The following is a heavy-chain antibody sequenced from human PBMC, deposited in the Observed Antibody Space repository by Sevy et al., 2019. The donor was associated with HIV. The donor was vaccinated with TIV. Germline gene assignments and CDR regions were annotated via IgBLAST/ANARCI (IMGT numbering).Heavy chain of an antibody. CDR1: GFTFSNFG. CDR3: AKGDTSARYYYYGMDV. J-gene: IGHJ6*02. Sequence: GGSLRLSCAASGFTFSNFGMSWVRQAPGKGLEWVSTISGSGGTTYYADSVKGRFTISRDNSKKTLYLQMNSLRAEDTDLYYCAKGDTSARYYYYGMDVWGQGTAVTVSS. D-gene: IGHD2-2*01. CDR2: ISGSGGTT. V-gene: IGHV3-23*01.